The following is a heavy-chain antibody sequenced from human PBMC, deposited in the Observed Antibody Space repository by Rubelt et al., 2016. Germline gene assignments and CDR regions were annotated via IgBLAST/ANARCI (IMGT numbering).Heavy chain of an antibody. CDR2: INPNSGGT. V-gene: IGHV1-2*02. Sequence: QVQLVQSGAEVKKPGASVKVSCKASGYTFTGYYMHWVRQAPGQGLEWMGWINPNSGGTNYAQKVAGRGTMTGDTFRRTADMELSGLRSDDTAVYYCARDLYKGPGWLVAYWGQGTLVTVSS. D-gene: IGHD6-19*01. J-gene: IGHJ4*02. CDR1: GYTFTGYY. CDR3: ARDLYKGPGWLVAY.